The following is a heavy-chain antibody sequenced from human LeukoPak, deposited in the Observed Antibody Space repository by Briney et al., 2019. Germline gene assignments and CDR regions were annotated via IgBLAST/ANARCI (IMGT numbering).Heavy chain of an antibody. D-gene: IGHD2-2*01. CDR2: IIPIFGTA. CDR3: ARLSDIVVVPAAGD. Sequence: GASVKVSCKASGGTFSSYAISWVRQAPGQGLEWMGGIIPIFGTANYAQKFQGRVTITADESTSTAYMELSSLRSEDTAVYYCARLSDIVVVPAAGDWGQRTLVTVSS. CDR1: GGTFSSYA. V-gene: IGHV1-69*13. J-gene: IGHJ4*02.